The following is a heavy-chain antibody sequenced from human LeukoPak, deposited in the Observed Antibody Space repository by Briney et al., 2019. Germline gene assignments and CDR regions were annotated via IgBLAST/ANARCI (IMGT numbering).Heavy chain of an antibody. CDR1: GFTFSSYA. J-gene: IGHJ6*02. CDR2: ISGSGGST. Sequence: PGGSLRLSCAASGFTFSSYAMSWVRQAPGKGLEWVSAISGSGGSTYYADSVKGRFTISRDNSKNTLYLQMNSLRAEDTAVYYCANAHRDKYSYAWDLYYYYGMDVWGQGTTVTVSS. D-gene: IGHD5-18*01. CDR3: ANAHRDKYSYAWDLYYYYGMDV. V-gene: IGHV3-23*01.